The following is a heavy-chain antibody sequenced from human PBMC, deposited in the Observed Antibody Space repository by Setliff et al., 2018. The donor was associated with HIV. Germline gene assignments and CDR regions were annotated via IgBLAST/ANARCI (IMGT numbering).Heavy chain of an antibody. J-gene: IGHJ4*02. Sequence: RLXXXASGFTXXXHXXXXVRQAPGKGLEVVGRTTNKADSYNTXXAASVKGRFTIARDDSKKSLYLXMNSLKIEXXXVYYCVRGLGSEFDYWGQGTLVTVSS. CDR1: GFTXXXHX. D-gene: IGHD2-15*01. CDR3: VRGLGSEFDY. V-gene: IGHV3-72*01. CDR2: TTNKADSYNT.